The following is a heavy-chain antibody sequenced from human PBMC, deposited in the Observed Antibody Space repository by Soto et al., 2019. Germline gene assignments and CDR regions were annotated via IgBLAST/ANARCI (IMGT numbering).Heavy chain of an antibody. CDR3: ARVRRVLATFDY. D-gene: IGHD5-12*01. Sequence: SETLSLTCAVYGGSFSGYYWSWIRQPPGKGLEWIGEINHSGSTNYNPSLKSRVTISVDTSKNQFSLKLSSVTAADTAVYYCARVRRVLATFDYWGQGTLVTVS. CDR2: INHSGST. J-gene: IGHJ4*02. V-gene: IGHV4-34*01. CDR1: GGSFSGYY.